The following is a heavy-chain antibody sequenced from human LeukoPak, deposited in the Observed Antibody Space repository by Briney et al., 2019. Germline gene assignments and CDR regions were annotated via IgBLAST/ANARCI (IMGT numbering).Heavy chain of an antibody. CDR3: ARVVVVAATGRDYYNYGMDV. J-gene: IGHJ6*02. CDR2: IYYSGST. D-gene: IGHD2-15*01. Sequence: SETLSLTCTVSGGSISSYYWSWIRQPPGKGLEWIGYIYYSGSTNYNPSLKSRVTISVDTSKNQFSLKLSSVTAADTAVYYCARVVVVAATGRDYYNYGMDVWGQGTTVTVSS. CDR1: GGSISSYY. V-gene: IGHV4-59*01.